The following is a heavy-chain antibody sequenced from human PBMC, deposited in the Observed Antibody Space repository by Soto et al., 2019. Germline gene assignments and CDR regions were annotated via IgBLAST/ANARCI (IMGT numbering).Heavy chain of an antibody. D-gene: IGHD3-16*01. CDR3: AKTKEGGFDP. CDR1: GDSITSNY. Sequence: SETLSLTCTVSGDSITSNYWSWIRQSPGQGLEWIGYFHYSLNTNYNPSLKSRVIISVDTSKNQFFLKLTSVTAADTAMYYCAKTKEGGFDPWGQGILVTVS. V-gene: IGHV4-59*01. CDR2: FHYSLNT. J-gene: IGHJ5*02.